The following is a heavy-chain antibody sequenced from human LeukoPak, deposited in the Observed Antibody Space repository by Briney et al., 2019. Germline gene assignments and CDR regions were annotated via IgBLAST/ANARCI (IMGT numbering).Heavy chain of an antibody. Sequence: PSETLSLTCTVSGGSISGYYWSWVRQPPLKGLEWIGYIYSSGITRYSPSLKSRLTISVDTSKNQFSLRLSSVTAADTALYYCARPATDSDILTGSDYWGQGTLVTVSS. J-gene: IGHJ4*02. D-gene: IGHD3-9*01. V-gene: IGHV4-59*08. CDR3: ARPATDSDILTGSDY. CDR1: GGSISGYY. CDR2: IYSSGIT.